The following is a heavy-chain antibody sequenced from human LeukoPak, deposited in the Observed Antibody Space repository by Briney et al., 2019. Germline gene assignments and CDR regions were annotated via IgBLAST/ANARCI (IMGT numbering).Heavy chain of an antibody. CDR3: SKDLIPGSIGYFDC. CDR2: ISASGGEI. Sequence: PGGSLRLSCAASRFTFSNYAMTWVRQAPGRGPEWVSSISASGGEIRYADSVRGRFTISRDDFKNTPYLQMDSLRVEDTATYYCSKDLIPGSIGYFDCWGQGTPVTVSS. V-gene: IGHV3-23*01. D-gene: IGHD3-10*01. CDR1: RFTFSNYA. J-gene: IGHJ4*02.